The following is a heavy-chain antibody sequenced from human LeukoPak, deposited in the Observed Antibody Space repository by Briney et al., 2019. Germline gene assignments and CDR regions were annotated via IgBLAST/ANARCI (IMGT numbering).Heavy chain of an antibody. Sequence: SQTLSLTCTVSGGSISSNSYYWSWIRQPAGKGLEWIGRIYTSGSTDYNPSLKSRVTISKDTSKNEFSLKLSSVTAADTAVYYCARCYYGSGSYSDYWGQGTLVTVSS. CDR1: GGSISSNSYY. D-gene: IGHD3-10*01. J-gene: IGHJ4*02. CDR2: IYTSGST. CDR3: ARCYYGSGSYSDY. V-gene: IGHV4-61*02.